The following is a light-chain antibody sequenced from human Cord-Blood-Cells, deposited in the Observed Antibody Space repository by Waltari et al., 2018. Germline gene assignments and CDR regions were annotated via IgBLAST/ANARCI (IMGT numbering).Light chain of an antibody. J-gene: IGLJ3*02. CDR2: SNN. CDR1: SSNIGSNP. V-gene: IGLV1-44*01. Sequence: QSVLTQPPSASGTPGQRVTISCSGSSSNIGSNPVNWYQQLPGTAPKLLIYSNNQRPSGVPDRFSGSTSGTSASLAISGLQSEDEADYYCAAWDDSLNGWVFGGGTKLTVL. CDR3: AAWDDSLNGWV.